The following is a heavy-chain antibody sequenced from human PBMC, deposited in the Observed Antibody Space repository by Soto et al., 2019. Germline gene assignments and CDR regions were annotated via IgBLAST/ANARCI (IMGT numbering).Heavy chain of an antibody. CDR3: AKVASIVVVVAATLDV. Sequence: QVQLVESGGSVVQPGRSLRLSCAASGFTFSSYGMHWVRQAPGKGLEWVAVISYDGSNKYYADSVKGRFTISRDNSKNTLYLQMNSLRAEDTAVYYCAKVASIVVVVAATLDVWGQGTTVTVSS. CDR1: GFTFSSYG. D-gene: IGHD2-15*01. CDR2: ISYDGSNK. J-gene: IGHJ6*02. V-gene: IGHV3-30*18.